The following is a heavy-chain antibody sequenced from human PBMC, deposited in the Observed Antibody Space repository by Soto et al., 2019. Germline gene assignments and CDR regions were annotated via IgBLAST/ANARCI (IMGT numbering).Heavy chain of an antibody. V-gene: IGHV3-23*01. J-gene: IGHJ4*02. CDR2: ISGSGGST. Sequence: PGGSLRLSCAASGFTFSSYAMSWVRQAPGKGLEWVSAISGSGGSTYYADSVKGRFTISRDNSKNTLYLQMNSLRAEDTAVYYCAPLPGHYYDSSGTDYWGQGTLVTVSS. CDR3: APLPGHYYDSSGTDY. D-gene: IGHD3-22*01. CDR1: GFTFSSYA.